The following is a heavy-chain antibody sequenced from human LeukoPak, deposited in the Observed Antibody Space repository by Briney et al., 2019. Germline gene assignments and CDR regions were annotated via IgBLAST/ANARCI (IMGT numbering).Heavy chain of an antibody. CDR2: ISWNSGSI. V-gene: IGHV3-9*01. J-gene: IGHJ3*02. D-gene: IGHD6-19*01. Sequence: GGSLRLSCAASGFTFDDYAMHWVRQAPGKGLEWVSGISWNSGSIGYADSVKGRFTISRDNAKNSLYLQMNSLRAEDTALYYCAREMYSSGWLNAFDIWGQGTMVTVSS. CDR1: GFTFDDYA. CDR3: AREMYSSGWLNAFDI.